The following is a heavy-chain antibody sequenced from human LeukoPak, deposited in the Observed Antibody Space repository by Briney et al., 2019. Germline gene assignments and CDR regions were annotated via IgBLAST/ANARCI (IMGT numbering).Heavy chain of an antibody. J-gene: IGHJ4*02. CDR2: IWSDGSNK. Sequence: PGGSLRLSCAASGFTFSTYGMHWVRQAPVKGLEWVAVIWSDGSNKYYADSMMGRFTISRDNSKNTLYLQMNTLRAEDTAVYYCARAVGPFDYWGQGTLVTVSS. CDR1: GFTFSTYG. CDR3: ARAVGPFDY. V-gene: IGHV3-33*01.